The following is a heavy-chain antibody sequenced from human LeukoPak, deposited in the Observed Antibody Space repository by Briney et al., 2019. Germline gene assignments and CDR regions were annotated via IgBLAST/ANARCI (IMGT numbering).Heavy chain of an antibody. CDR2: ISYDGSNK. CDR1: GFTFSSYG. D-gene: IGHD2-2*01. V-gene: IGHV3-30*18. CDR3: AKDMRGGPIDY. Sequence: GGSLRLSCTVSGFTFSSYGMHWVRQAPGKGLEWVAVISYDGSNKYYADSVKGRFTISRDNSKNTLYLQMNSLRAEDTAVYYCAKDMRGGPIDYWGQGTLVTVSS. J-gene: IGHJ4*02.